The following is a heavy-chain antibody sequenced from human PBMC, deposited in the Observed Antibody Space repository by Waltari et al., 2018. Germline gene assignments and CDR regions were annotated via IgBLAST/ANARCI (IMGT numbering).Heavy chain of an antibody. Sequence: QVQLVQSGAEVKKPGSSVKVSCQASGGTFSSYAISWVRQAPGQGLEWMGGIIPIFGTANYAQKFQGRVTITADESTSTAYMELSSLRSEDTAVYYCARDSSAYYYDSSGVAYWGQGTLVTVSS. CDR1: GGTFSSYA. CDR3: ARDSSAYYYDSSGVAY. J-gene: IGHJ4*02. V-gene: IGHV1-69*01. CDR2: IIPIFGTA. D-gene: IGHD3-22*01.